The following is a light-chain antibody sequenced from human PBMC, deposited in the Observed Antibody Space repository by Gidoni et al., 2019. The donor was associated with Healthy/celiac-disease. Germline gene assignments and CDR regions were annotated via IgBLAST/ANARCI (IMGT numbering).Light chain of an antibody. J-gene: IGKJ1*01. Sequence: IVLTQSPATLSLSPGERATLSCRASQSVSSYLAWHQQKPGQAPRLLIYDASNRATGIPARFSGSGSGTDFTLTISSLEPEDFAVYYCQQRSNWPPTWTFGQGTKVEIK. V-gene: IGKV3-11*01. CDR1: QSVSSY. CDR3: QQRSNWPPTWT. CDR2: DAS.